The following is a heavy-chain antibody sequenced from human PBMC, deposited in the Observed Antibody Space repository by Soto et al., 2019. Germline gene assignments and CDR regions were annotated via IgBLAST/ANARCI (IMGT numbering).Heavy chain of an antibody. CDR1: GGSISSGGYS. CDR3: ARAGGLGAVAVDY. D-gene: IGHD6-19*01. J-gene: IGHJ4*02. Sequence: QLQLQESGSGLVKPSQTLSLTCAVSGGSISSGGYSWSWIRQPPGKGLEWIGYIYHSGSTYYNPSRKSRAPISVDRSKNQFSLKLSSVTAADTAVYYCARAGGLGAVAVDYWGQGTLVTVSS. V-gene: IGHV4-30-2*01. CDR2: IYHSGST.